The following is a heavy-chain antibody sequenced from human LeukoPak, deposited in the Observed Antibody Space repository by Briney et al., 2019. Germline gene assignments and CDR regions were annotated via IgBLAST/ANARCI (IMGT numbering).Heavy chain of an antibody. J-gene: IGHJ4*02. CDR2: LKSKTDGGTT. Sequence: GVTLRLSCAASGFTLSNAWMSWVRQAPGKGLEGVGRLKSKTDGGTTDYAAPVKGRFTISRDDSKNTLYLQMNSLKTEDTAVYYCTTDWIVVVTANPDYWGQGTLVTVSS. CDR1: GFTLSNAW. D-gene: IGHD2-21*02. V-gene: IGHV3-15*01. CDR3: TTDWIVVVTANPDY.